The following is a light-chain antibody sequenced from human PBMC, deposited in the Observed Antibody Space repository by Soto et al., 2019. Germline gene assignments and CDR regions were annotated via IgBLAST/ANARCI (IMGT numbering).Light chain of an antibody. J-gene: IGKJ4*01. CDR2: GAS. CDR1: QSVSSSY. Sequence: IVLTQSPVTLSFSPCEIATLSCSSSQSVSSSYLAWYQQKPGQAPRLLIYGASSRATGIPDRFSGSGSGTDFTLTISRLEPEDFAVYYCQQFSSYPLTFGGGTKVDIK. V-gene: IGKV3-20*01. CDR3: QQFSSYPLT.